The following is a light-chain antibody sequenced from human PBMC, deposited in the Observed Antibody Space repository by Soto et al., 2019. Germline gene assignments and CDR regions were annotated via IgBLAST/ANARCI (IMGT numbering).Light chain of an antibody. CDR3: GSYTSTDTPFV. V-gene: IGLV2-14*01. Sequence: QSVLAQPSSVSGSPGQSSTISFTGTSTDVGGYNYVSWYQHHPGKGPKLIIYEVSNRPSGVSDRFSGSKSGNKASLIISNLEAEDESDYYCGSYTSTDTPFVFGTGTKVTVL. CDR2: EVS. J-gene: IGLJ1*01. CDR1: STDVGGYNY.